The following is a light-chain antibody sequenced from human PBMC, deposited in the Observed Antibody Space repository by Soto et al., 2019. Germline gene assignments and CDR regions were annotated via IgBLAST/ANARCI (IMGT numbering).Light chain of an antibody. V-gene: IGKV1-5*01. Sequence: DIQMTQSPSTLSASVGDRVTITCRACQSITGWSDWYQQKPGKAPKLLIYDASSLQSGVPSMFSGGGSGTALTLTISSLQPDDFATYYCRQYDSYPYTFAQGTKLEIK. J-gene: IGKJ2*01. CDR3: RQYDSYPYT. CDR1: QSITGW. CDR2: DAS.